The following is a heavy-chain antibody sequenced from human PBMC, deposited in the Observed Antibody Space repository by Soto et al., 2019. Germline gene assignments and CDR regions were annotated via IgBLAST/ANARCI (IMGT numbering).Heavy chain of an antibody. V-gene: IGHV3-30*04. J-gene: IGHJ4*02. CDR2: VSSDGNHA. D-gene: IGHD2-2*01. CDR3: ASDSPYSTASNNFDH. Sequence: PGGSLRLCCVGSGFTFSGDALHWVRQAPGKGLEWVAVVSSDGNHAYYPDHVKGRFTISRDNSQSTVYLQMKRLKPEDTATYYCASDSPYSTASNNFDHWGQGNLVTVSS. CDR1: GFTFSGDA.